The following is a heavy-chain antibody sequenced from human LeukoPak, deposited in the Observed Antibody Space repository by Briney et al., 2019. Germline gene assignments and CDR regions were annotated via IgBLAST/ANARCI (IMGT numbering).Heavy chain of an antibody. J-gene: IGHJ4*02. CDR3: ARDLYGDYPDDY. V-gene: IGHV1-2*02. D-gene: IGHD4-17*01. CDR2: INPNSGGT. Sequence: RASVKVSCKASGYTFTGYYMHWVRQAPGQGLEWMRWINPNSGGTNYAQKFQGRVTMTRDTSISTAYMELSRLRSDDTAVYYCARDLYGDYPDDYWGQGTLVTVSS. CDR1: GYTFTGYY.